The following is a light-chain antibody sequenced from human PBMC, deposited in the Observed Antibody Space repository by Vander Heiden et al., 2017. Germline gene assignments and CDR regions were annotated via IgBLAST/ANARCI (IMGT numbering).Light chain of an antibody. CDR1: SSNLGSNN. J-gene: IGLJ3*02. CDR3: AAWDDSLNGVV. CDR2: RNN. V-gene: IGLV1-44*01. Sequence: QSVLTQPPSASGTPGQSVTLSGSGSSSNLGSNNVNWYQQIPGAAPKLLIYRNNQRPSGVPDRFSGSKSGTSASLAITGLQSEDEADYYCAAWDDSLNGVVFGGGTKLTVL.